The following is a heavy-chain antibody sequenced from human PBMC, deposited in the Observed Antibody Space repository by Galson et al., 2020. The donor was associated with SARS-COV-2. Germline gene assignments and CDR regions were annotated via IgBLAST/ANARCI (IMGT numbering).Heavy chain of an antibody. Sequence: HGESLKISCKGSGYSFTSYWIGWVRQMPGKGLEWMGIIYPGDSDTRYSPSFQGQVTISADKSISTAYLQWSSLKALDTAMYYCACTGLSGSYEYYFDYWGQGTLVTVSS. CDR3: ACTGLSGSYEYYFDY. CDR1: GYSFTSYW. J-gene: IGHJ4*02. V-gene: IGHV5-51*01. CDR2: IYPGDSDT. D-gene: IGHD1-26*01.